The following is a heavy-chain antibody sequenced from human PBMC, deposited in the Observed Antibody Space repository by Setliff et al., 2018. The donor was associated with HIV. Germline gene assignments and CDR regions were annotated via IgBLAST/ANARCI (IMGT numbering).Heavy chain of an antibody. CDR2: IHYTGNT. D-gene: IGHD2-21*02. CDR1: GGSITSTTYY. Sequence: PSQTLSLTCTDSGGSITSTTYYWGWIRQPPGKGLEWIGTIHYTGNTYHNPSLKSRVTISVEASKNQISLKLTAVTAADSAVYYCAREGDGIDFWGQGTLVTVSS. J-gene: IGHJ4*02. V-gene: IGHV4-39*02. CDR3: AREGDGIDF.